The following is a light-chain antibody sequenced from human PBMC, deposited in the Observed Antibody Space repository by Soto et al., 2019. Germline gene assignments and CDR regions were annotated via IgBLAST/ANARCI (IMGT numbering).Light chain of an antibody. CDR3: QQCNNWPQWT. Sequence: EIVLTQSPGTLSVSPGERATLSCRASQSVGTFFAWYQQKPGQAPRLLIYDASNRATGIPPRFSGSGSGTDFTLTISSLEPEDFAVYYCQQCNNWPQWTFGQGTKVDIK. CDR1: QSVGTF. J-gene: IGKJ1*01. V-gene: IGKV3-11*01. CDR2: DAS.